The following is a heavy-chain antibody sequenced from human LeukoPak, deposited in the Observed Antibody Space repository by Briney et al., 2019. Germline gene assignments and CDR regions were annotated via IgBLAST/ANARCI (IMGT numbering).Heavy chain of an antibody. D-gene: IGHD3-3*01. CDR2: ISGSGGST. CDR3: AKADYYDFWSGYYTFDY. CDR1: GFTFSSYA. J-gene: IGHJ4*02. V-gene: IGHV3-23*01. Sequence: GGSLRLSCAASGFTFSSYAMSWVRQAPGKGLEWVSAISGSGGSTYYADSVKGRFTISRDNSKNTLYLQMNSLRAEDTAVYYCAKADYYDFWSGYYTFDYWGREPWSPSPQ.